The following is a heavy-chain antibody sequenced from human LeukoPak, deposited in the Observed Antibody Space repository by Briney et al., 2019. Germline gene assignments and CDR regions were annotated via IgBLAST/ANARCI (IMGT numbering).Heavy chain of an antibody. CDR2: MSGYTGKI. V-gene: IGHV1-18*01. CDR1: GYSFTSYG. CDR3: ARGPITSPDGVGYCYYYMDV. D-gene: IGHD2-2*01. Sequence: ASVMLSCKASGYSFTSYGISWVRQAPGQGLEWMAWMSGYTGKIKYAQKFQGRVTMTTDTSTSTAYMELRSLRSDDTAVYYCARGPITSPDGVGYCYYYMDVWGKGTTVTVSS. J-gene: IGHJ6*03.